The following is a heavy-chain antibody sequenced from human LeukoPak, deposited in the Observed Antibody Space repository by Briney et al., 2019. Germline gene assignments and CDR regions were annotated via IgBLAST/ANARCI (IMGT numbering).Heavy chain of an antibody. J-gene: IGHJ3*02. CDR2: ISYDGSNK. D-gene: IGHD2-15*01. V-gene: IGHV3-30*03. CDR1: GFTFSSYG. CDR3: ARDVLLPAEYAFDI. Sequence: GGSLRLSCAASGFTFSSYGMHWVRQAPGKGLEWVAVISYDGSNKYYADSVKGRFTISRDNAKNSLYLQMNSLRAEDTAVYYCARDVLLPAEYAFDIWGQGTMVTVSS.